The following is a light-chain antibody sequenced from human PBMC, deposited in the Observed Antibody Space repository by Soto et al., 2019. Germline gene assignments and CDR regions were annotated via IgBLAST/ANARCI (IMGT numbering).Light chain of an antibody. V-gene: IGKV3-20*01. CDR2: GAS. CDR1: QSVSSNY. J-gene: IGKJ1*01. CDR3: QQYGSSPWT. Sequence: EIVLTQSPGTLSLSPGERATLSCRASQSVSSNYLAWYQQKPDQAPRPLIYGASSRATGIPDRFSGSGAGTDFTLTISRLGSEDFAVYYCQQYGSSPWTFGQGTKVEIK.